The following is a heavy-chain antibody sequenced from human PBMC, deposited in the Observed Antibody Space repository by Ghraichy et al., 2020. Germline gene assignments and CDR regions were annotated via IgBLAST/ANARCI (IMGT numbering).Heavy chain of an antibody. Sequence: ASEKVSCKASGYTFTGYYMHWVRQAPGQGLEWMGRINPNSGGTNYAQKFQGRVTMTRDTSISTAYMELSRLRSDDTAVYYCARGTSIAPRLLWFGELLGWFDPWGQGTLVTVSS. CDR3: ARGTSIAPRLLWFGELLGWFDP. CDR2: INPNSGGT. V-gene: IGHV1-2*06. CDR1: GYTFTGYY. D-gene: IGHD3-10*01. J-gene: IGHJ5*02.